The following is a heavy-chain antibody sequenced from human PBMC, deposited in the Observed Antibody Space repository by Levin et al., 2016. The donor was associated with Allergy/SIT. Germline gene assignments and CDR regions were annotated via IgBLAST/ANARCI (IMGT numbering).Heavy chain of an antibody. V-gene: IGHV3-11*05. Sequence: GESLKISCAASGFTFSDYYMSWIRQAPGKGLEWVSYISSSSSYTNYADSVKGRFTISRDNSKNTLYLQMNSLRAEDTAVYYCAKEQGYYGSDPGFHIFDYWGQGTLVTVSS. CDR2: ISSSSSYT. CDR3: AKEQGYYGSDPGFHIFDY. CDR1: GFTFSDYY. J-gene: IGHJ4*02. D-gene: IGHD3-10*01.